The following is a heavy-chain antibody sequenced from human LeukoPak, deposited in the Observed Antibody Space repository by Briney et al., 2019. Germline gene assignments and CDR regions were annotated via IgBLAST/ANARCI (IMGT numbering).Heavy chain of an antibody. CDR1: GGSISSYY. Sequence: SETLSLTCTVSGGSISSYYWSWIRQPAGKGLEWIGRIYTSGSTNYNPSLKSRVTISVDTSKNQFSLKLSSVTAADTAVYYCAKCRRMVDAFDIWGQGTMVTVSS. J-gene: IGHJ3*02. V-gene: IGHV4-4*07. D-gene: IGHD3-10*01. CDR3: AKCRRMVDAFDI. CDR2: IYTSGST.